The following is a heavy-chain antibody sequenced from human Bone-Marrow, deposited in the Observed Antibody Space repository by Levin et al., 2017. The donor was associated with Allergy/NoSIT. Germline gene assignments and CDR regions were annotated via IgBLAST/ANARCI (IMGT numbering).Heavy chain of an antibody. CDR3: ARYGPYYYYYMDV. D-gene: IGHD4-17*01. J-gene: IGHJ6*03. V-gene: IGHV3-7*01. Sequence: GGSLRLSCEASGFTFSRYWMSWVRQAPGKGLEWVANVKQDGSEKYYVDSLKGRFTISRDNAKNSLYLQMNSLSAEDTAVYYCARYGPYYYYYMDVWGKGTTVTVSS. CDR2: VKQDGSEK. CDR1: GFTFSRYW.